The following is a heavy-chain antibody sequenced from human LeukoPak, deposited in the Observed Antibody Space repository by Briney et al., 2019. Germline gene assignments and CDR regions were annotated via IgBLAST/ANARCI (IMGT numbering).Heavy chain of an antibody. Sequence: PGGSLRLSCAVSGFSVTNNYVSWVRQAPGKGLEWVSVFYVGGATYYADSVKGRFTISRDNSENTLYLQMKSLRAEDTAVYYCAGGDGYNFFDYWGQGTLVTDSS. CDR3: AGGDGYNFFDY. D-gene: IGHD5-24*01. CDR1: GFSVTNNY. V-gene: IGHV3-53*01. CDR2: FYVGGAT. J-gene: IGHJ4*02.